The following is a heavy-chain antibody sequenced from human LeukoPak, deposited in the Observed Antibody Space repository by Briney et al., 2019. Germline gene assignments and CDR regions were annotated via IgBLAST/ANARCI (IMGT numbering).Heavy chain of an antibody. Sequence: SETLSLTCTVSGGSTSSYYWSWIRQPPGKGLEWIGYIYYSGSTNYNPSLKSRVTISVDTSKNQFSLKLSSVTAADTAVYYCARGGSTPFYSSSWYWVDYWGQGTLVTVSS. V-gene: IGHV4-59*01. CDR2: IYYSGST. CDR3: ARGGSTPFYSSSWYWVDY. CDR1: GGSTSSYY. D-gene: IGHD6-13*01. J-gene: IGHJ4*02.